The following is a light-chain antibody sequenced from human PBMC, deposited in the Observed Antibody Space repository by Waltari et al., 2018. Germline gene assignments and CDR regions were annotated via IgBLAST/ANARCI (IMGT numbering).Light chain of an antibody. CDR1: QSVRNY. CDR3: QQRSNWPFT. J-gene: IGKJ4*01. Sequence: DIVLTQSPATLSLSPGERATLSCRASQSVRNYLAWYQQKPGQAPRLLIYGASNRATGIPARFSGSGSGTDFTLTISSLEPEDFAVYYCQQRSNWPFTFGGGTKVEIK. CDR2: GAS. V-gene: IGKV3-11*01.